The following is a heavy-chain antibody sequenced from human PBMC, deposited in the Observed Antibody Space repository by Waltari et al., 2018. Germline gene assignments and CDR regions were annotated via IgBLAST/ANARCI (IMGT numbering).Heavy chain of an antibody. CDR2: ISWNEDK. CDR3: AHTPPLLGVGELLCYDAFDI. J-gene: IGHJ3*02. D-gene: IGHD3-10*01. Sequence: QITLKESGPTMVNPTQTLTLTCTFSGFSLSTSGVGVGWIRQPPGKALEWTAIISWNEDKRYTPSLKSRLTITKNTSKNRVVHTMTNMDPVDTATYYCAHTPPLLGVGELLCYDAFDIWGQGTIVTVSS. CDR1: GFSLSTSGVG. V-gene: IGHV2-5*01.